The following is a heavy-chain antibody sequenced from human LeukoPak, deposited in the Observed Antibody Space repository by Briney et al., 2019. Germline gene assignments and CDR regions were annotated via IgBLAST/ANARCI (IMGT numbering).Heavy chain of an antibody. CDR3: GRDFNGGFDY. Sequence: QSGGSLRLSCAASGVSFSTTWMHWVRQAPGKGLMWVSHVSSDGSRTYADSVKGRFTTSRDNAKNMLYLQLNSLRAEDTAVYYCGRDFNGGFDYWGQGTLVTVSS. D-gene: IGHD2-8*01. J-gene: IGHJ4*02. V-gene: IGHV3-74*01. CDR1: GVSFSTTW. CDR2: VSSDGSRT.